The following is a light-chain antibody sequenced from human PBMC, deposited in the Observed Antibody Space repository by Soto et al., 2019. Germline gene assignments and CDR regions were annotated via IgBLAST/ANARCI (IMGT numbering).Light chain of an antibody. CDR1: QSLLHSNGYKY. J-gene: IGKJ5*01. CDR2: MSS. V-gene: IGKV2-28*01. Sequence: DPVMPQSPFSLPVTPGEPASISCRSSQSLLHSNGYKYLDWYLQKPGQSPQLLIYMSSNRDSGVPDRFSGRGSGTDFTLKISRVEAEDVGVYYCMQALRTPYTFGQGTRLEIK. CDR3: MQALRTPYT.